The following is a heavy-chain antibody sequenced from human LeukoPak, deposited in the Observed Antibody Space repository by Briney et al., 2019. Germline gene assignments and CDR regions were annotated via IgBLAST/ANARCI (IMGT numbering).Heavy chain of an antibody. D-gene: IGHD5-12*01. CDR1: RFTLTGMP. J-gene: IGHJ4*02. CDR3: ARNENSGWGYFDY. Sequence: GGSLSFSGAASRFTLTGMPLGWVGQAQGRGWKWAQVIGGSNGITFYVGSVKGRFTISRDNSKDTLYLQMNSLRAEDTAVYYCARNENSGWGYFDYWGQGTLVTVSS. V-gene: IGHV3-23*01. CDR2: IGGSNGIT.